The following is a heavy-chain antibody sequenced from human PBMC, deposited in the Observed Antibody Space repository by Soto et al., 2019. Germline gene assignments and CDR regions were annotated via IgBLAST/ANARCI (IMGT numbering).Heavy chain of an antibody. D-gene: IGHD6-6*01. CDR2: INSSGGT. V-gene: IGHV4-30-4*02. CDR3: ARERPDGARLDP. J-gene: IGHJ5*02. Sequence: PSETLSLTCTVSGGSISSSDSYWRWIRQPPGKGLEWIGYINSSGGTYYNPSLKSRVSISVDRSKNQFSLKLSSVTAADTAVYYCARERPDGARLDPWGQGTLVTVSS. CDR1: GGSISSSDSY.